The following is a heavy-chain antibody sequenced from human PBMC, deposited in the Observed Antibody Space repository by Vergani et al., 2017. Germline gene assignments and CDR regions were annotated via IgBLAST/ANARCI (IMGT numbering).Heavy chain of an antibody. CDR3: ARDRWSGSYPSHFDY. Sequence: VQLLESGGGLVQPGGSLRLSCAASGFTFSDYYMSWIRQAPGKGLEWVSYISSSSSYTNYADSVKGRFTLSRDNAKNSLYLQMNSLRAEDTAVYYCARDRWSGSYPSHFDYWGQGTLVTVSS. J-gene: IGHJ4*02. V-gene: IGHV3-11*06. D-gene: IGHD1-26*01. CDR1: GFTFSDYY. CDR2: ISSSSSYT.